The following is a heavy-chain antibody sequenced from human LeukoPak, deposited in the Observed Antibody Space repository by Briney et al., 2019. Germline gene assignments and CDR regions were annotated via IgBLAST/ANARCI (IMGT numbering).Heavy chain of an antibody. Sequence: PSETLSLTCTVSGGSISSGGYYWSWIRQPPGKGLEWIGYIYYSGSTNYNPSLKSRVTISVDTSKNQFSLKLSSVTAADTAVYYCARESMSPEGYYFDYWGQGTLVTVSS. J-gene: IGHJ4*02. CDR2: IYYSGST. CDR1: GGSISSGGYY. V-gene: IGHV4-61*08. CDR3: ARESMSPEGYYFDY. D-gene: IGHD2/OR15-2a*01.